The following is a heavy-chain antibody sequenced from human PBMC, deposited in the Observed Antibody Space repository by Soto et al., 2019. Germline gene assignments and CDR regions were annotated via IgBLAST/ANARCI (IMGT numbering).Heavy chain of an antibody. V-gene: IGHV1-8*01. CDR3: ARGVSAGVDY. CDR2: MQPSTGRT. CDR1: GYSFTSLD. D-gene: IGHD1-26*01. Sequence: QVPLVQSGAEVREPGASVKVSCKASGYSFTSLDINWVRQTAGQGLEWMGWMQPSTGRTGYAQKFQGRVTMTRDTSLNTAYMELTTLTSDDTAFYYCARGVSAGVDYWGQGTLVTVSS. J-gene: IGHJ4*02.